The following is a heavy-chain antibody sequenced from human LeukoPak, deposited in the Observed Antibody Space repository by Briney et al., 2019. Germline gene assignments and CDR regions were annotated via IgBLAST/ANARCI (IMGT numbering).Heavy chain of an antibody. CDR1: GGSFSGYY. CDR2: INHSGST. V-gene: IGHV4-34*01. CDR3: ARRRYCSSTSCLYGGWFDP. J-gene: IGHJ5*02. Sequence: SETLSLTCAVYGGSFSGYYWSWIRQPPGKGLEWIGEINHSGSTNYNPSLKSRVTISVDTSKNQFSLKLSSVTAADTAVYYCARRRYCSSTSCLYGGWFDPWGQGTLVTVSS. D-gene: IGHD2-2*01.